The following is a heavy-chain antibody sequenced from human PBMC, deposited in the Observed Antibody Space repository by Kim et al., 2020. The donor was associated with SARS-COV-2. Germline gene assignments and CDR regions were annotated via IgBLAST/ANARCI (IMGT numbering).Heavy chain of an antibody. CDR3: ARDLITGDY. D-gene: IGHD1-20*01. V-gene: IGHV3-48*03. Sequence: NTIYYADSVKGRFTISRDNAKNSLYLKMNSLRAEDTAVYYCARDLITGDYWGQGTLVTVSS. J-gene: IGHJ4*02. CDR2: NTI.